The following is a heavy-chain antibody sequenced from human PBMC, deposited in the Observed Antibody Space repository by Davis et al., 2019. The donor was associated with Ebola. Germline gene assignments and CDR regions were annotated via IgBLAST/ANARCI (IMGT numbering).Heavy chain of an antibody. CDR1: GFTFSSYG. J-gene: IGHJ6*03. Sequence: GGSLRLSCAASGFTFSSYGMHWVRQAPGKGLEWVAVISYDGSNKYYADSVKGRFTISRDNSKNTLYLQMNSLRAEDTAVYYCARDPYYDILTGYSYYYYMDVWGKGTTVTVSS. CDR2: ISYDGSNK. V-gene: IGHV3-30*03. D-gene: IGHD3-9*01. CDR3: ARDPYYDILTGYSYYYYMDV.